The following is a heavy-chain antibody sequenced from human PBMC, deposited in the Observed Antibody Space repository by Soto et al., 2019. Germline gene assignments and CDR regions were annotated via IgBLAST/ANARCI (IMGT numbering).Heavy chain of an antibody. CDR1: GFTFSGYT. CDR2: ITSGSSYI. Sequence: GGSLRLSCAASGFTFSGYTTNWVRQAPGKGLEWVSSITSGSSYIYYADSVKGRFTISRDNAKNSLYLQINSLRAEDTAMYYCARSSFDYWGQGTQVTVSS. CDR3: ARSSFDY. J-gene: IGHJ4*02. V-gene: IGHV3-21*01.